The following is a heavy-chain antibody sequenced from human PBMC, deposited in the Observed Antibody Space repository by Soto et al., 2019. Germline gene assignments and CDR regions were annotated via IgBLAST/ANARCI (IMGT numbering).Heavy chain of an antibody. Sequence: SETLSLTCTVSGGSISSYYWSWIRQPPGKGLEWIGYIYYSGSTNYNPSLKSRVTISVDTSKNQFSLKLSSVTAADTAVYYCASAVYCGGGSYSSAPSGQRTLVLGSA. CDR3: ASAVYCGGGSYSSAP. J-gene: IGHJ5*02. CDR1: GGSISSYY. D-gene: IGHD2-21*01. V-gene: IGHV4-59*08. CDR2: IYYSGST.